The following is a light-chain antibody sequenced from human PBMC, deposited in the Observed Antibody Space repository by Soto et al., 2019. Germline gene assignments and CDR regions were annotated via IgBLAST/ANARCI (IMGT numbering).Light chain of an antibody. Sequence: DIQMTQSPSSLSASVGDRVTITCQASQDISNYLNWYQQKPGKAPKLLIYDASNLETEVPSRFSGSGSWTDFTFTISSLQPEDIATYYCQQYDNRPPYTFGQGTKLEIK. CDR3: QQYDNRPPYT. V-gene: IGKV1-33*01. CDR2: DAS. J-gene: IGKJ2*01. CDR1: QDISNY.